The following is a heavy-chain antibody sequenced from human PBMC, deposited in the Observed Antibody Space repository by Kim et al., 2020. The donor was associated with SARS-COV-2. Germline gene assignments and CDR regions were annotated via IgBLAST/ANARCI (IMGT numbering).Heavy chain of an antibody. D-gene: IGHD3-3*01. CDR1: GFTFSNYA. CDR3: AKGGGVGIRYFDY. CDR2: ISGSGGRT. J-gene: IGHJ4*02. V-gene: IGHV3-23*01. Sequence: GGSLRLSCAASGFTFSNYAMSWVRQAPGKGLVWGSAISGSGGRTYYADSVKGRFTISRDKSKNTLYLQMKSLRDEDTAVYYCAKGGGVGIRYFDYWGQGTLVTVSS.